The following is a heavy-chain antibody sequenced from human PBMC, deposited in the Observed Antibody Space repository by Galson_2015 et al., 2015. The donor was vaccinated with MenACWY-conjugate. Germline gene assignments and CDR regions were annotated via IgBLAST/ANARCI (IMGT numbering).Heavy chain of an antibody. Sequence: PALVKPTQTLTLTCTFSGFSLTTSGVGVGWIRQPPGKALEWLALHYWGDDKRYSPSLRTRPAITKESSRNQVVFTMANMEPVDTATYYGVHIVITYGGLSGDDAFDVWGLGTVVTVSS. CDR3: VHIVITYGGLSGDDAFDV. D-gene: IGHD3-16*01. CDR2: HYWGDDK. CDR1: GFSLTTSGVG. V-gene: IGHV2-5*02. J-gene: IGHJ3*01.